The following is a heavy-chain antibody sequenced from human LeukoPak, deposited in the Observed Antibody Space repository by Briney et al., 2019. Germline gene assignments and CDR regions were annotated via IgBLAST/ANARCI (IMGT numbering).Heavy chain of an antibody. J-gene: IGHJ3*02. CDR3: ARDCGGGRCYGPYDAFDI. Sequence: QPGGSLRLSCAASGFTFSSYEMNWVRQAPRKGLEWVSYISSSGSTIYYADTVKGRFTISRDNAKNSLYLQMNSLRAEDTAVYYCARDCGGGRCYGPYDAFDIWGQGTMVTVSS. CDR2: ISSSGSTI. D-gene: IGHD2-15*01. V-gene: IGHV3-48*03. CDR1: GFTFSSYE.